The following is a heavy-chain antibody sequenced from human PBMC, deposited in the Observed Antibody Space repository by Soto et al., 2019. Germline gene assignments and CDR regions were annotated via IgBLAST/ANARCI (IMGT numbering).Heavy chain of an antibody. D-gene: IGHD5-12*01. CDR2: IYPDDSDT. Sequence: GESLKISCSGSGYSFTDYCIGWVRQMPGKGLEWMGFIYPDDSDTRYSPPFQGQRTISADKTTSTPYMQWSSLKASDTAMYYYATYQSGYSGYDIWGQGTLVTVSS. CDR1: GYSFTDYC. V-gene: IGHV5-51*01. CDR3: ATYQSGYSGYDI. J-gene: IGHJ4*02.